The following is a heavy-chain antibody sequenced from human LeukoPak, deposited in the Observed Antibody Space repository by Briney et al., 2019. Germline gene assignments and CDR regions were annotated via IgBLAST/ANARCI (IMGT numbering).Heavy chain of an antibody. CDR3: ARGQRILGGPENAGDFFDF. D-gene: IGHD3-16*01. CDR1: GYSISSGYY. Sequence: SETLCLTCTVSGYSISSGYYGGGIRQPPGRGLKWIGSIYHSGSTYYNPSLKSRVTISVDTSKNHFPLKLRSVTAADTAVYYCARGQRILGGPENAGDFFDFWGQGSLVTVSS. V-gene: IGHV4-38-2*02. CDR2: IYHSGST. J-gene: IGHJ4*01.